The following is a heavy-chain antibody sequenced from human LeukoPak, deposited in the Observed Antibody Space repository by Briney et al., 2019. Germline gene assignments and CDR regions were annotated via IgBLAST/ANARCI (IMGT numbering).Heavy chain of an antibody. J-gene: IGHJ6*02. CDR1: GYSFTSYW. D-gene: IGHD2-2*01. CDR2: IYPGDSDT. V-gene: IGHV5-51*01. CDR3: ARHHCSSTSCYYYYGMDV. Sequence: GESLKISCQGSGYSFTSYWIGWVRQMPGKGLEWMGIIYPGDSDTRYCPSFQGQVTISADKSISTAYLQWSSLKASDTAMYYCARHHCSSTSCYYYYGMDVWGQGTTVTVSS.